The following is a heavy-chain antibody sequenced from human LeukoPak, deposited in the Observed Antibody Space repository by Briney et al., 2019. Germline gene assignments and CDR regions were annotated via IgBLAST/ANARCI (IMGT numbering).Heavy chain of an antibody. CDR3: ARSHGGFGGNHFDY. Sequence: ASVKVSCKASGYTFTSYAMNWVRQAPGQGLEWMGWINTNTGNPTYAQGFTGRFVFFLDTSVSTVYLQISSLKAEDTAVYYCARSHGGFGGNHFDYWGQGTLVTVSS. D-gene: IGHD3-10*01. CDR2: INTNTGNP. CDR1: GYTFTSYA. V-gene: IGHV7-4-1*02. J-gene: IGHJ4*02.